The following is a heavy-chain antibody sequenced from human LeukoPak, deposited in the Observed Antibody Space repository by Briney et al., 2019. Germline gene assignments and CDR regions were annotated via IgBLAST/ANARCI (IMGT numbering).Heavy chain of an antibody. Sequence: PSGTLSLTCAVSGGSISSGGYSWSWIRQPPGKGLEWIGYIYHSGSTYYNPSLKSRVTISVDRSKNQFSLKLSSVTAADTAVYYCARVYSMVFGPWGQGTLVTVSS. D-gene: IGHD3-10*01. CDR1: GGSISSGGYS. V-gene: IGHV4-30-2*01. CDR2: IYHSGST. J-gene: IGHJ5*02. CDR3: ARVYSMVFGP.